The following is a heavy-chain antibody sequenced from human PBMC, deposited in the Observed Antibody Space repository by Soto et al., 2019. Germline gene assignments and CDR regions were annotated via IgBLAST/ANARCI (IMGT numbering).Heavy chain of an antibody. CDR3: TRHPEGFWSGYYDYGMDV. CDR2: IRSKANSYAT. CDR1: GFTFSCSA. V-gene: IGHV3-73*01. J-gene: IGHJ6*02. Sequence: GGSLRLSCAASGFTFSCSAMHWVRQASGKGLEWVGRIRSKANSYATAYAASVKGRFTISRDDSKNTAYLQMNSLKTEDTAVYYCTRHPEGFWSGYYDYGMDVWGQGTTVTVSS. D-gene: IGHD3-3*01.